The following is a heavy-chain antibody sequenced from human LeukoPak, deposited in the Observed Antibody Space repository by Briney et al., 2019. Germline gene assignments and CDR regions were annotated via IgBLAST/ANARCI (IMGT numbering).Heavy chain of an antibody. CDR3: ARQVTFGYAFAYYFDY. CDR2: IHNSEST. D-gene: IGHD5-18*01. Sequence: SETLSLTCTVSGGSISTSSYYWGWVRQPPGKGLEWIGNIHNSESTYYNPSLKSRVTMSVDTSKNQFSLKLSSVTAADTAVYYCARQVTFGYAFAYYFDYWGQGSLVTVSS. J-gene: IGHJ4*02. CDR1: GGSISTSSYY. V-gene: IGHV4-39*01.